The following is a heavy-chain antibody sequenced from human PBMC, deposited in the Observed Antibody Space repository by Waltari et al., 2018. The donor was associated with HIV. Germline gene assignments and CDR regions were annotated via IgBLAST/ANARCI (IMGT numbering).Heavy chain of an antibody. CDR3: ARRGDGFNQHARLDH. D-gene: IGHD2-2*01. CDR1: GGSINRNDFY. J-gene: IGHJ4*02. V-gene: IGHV4-39*01. Sequence: QLHLQESGPGLVKPSETLALTCTVSGGSINRNDFYWAWIRQPPGKGLEWIGLMYNSGTTDYNPSLKSRVSMSRDTSKNRFSLRLHSVTAADTAIYYCARRGDGFNQHARLDHWGPGTLVTVSS. CDR2: MYNSGTT.